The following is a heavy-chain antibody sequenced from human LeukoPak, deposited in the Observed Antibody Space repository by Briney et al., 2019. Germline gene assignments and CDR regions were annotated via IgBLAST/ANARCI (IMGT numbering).Heavy chain of an antibody. J-gene: IGHJ4*02. CDR1: GFTFSTYW. V-gene: IGHV3-74*01. D-gene: IGHD3-10*01. Sequence: GGSLRLSCAAPGFTFSTYWMHWVRQAPGKGLVWVSRIDIDGSSTEYADSVKGRFTISRGNAKNTLHLQMNSLRAEDTAVYYCARETDTSGSLHFDSWGQGTLVTVSS. CDR2: IDIDGSST. CDR3: ARETDTSGSLHFDS.